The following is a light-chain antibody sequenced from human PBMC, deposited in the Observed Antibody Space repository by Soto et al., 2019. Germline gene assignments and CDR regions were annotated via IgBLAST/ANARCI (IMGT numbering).Light chain of an antibody. CDR1: QGISSA. Sequence: AIQLTQSPSSLSAAVGDRVTITCRASQGISSALAWYQQKPGKAPKLLIYDASSLESGVPSRFSGSGSGTDFTLPISSLQPEDFATYYCQQFNNYPWTFGQGTKVEIK. CDR2: DAS. V-gene: IGKV1D-13*01. CDR3: QQFNNYPWT. J-gene: IGKJ1*01.